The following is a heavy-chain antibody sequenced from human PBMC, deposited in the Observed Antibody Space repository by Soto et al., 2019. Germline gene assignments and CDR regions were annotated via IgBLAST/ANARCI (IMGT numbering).Heavy chain of an antibody. Sequence: EVQLLESGGGLVQPGGSLTLSCAASGFTFSTYAMGWVRQAPGKGLEWVSTIQGRDDTTFYADSVRGRFTISRDNSKNTMSLAMNTLRGDDTAVYYCAKETDPRCCYGVDYWGQGALVTVSS. CDR1: GFTFSTYA. CDR2: IQGRDDTT. D-gene: IGHD2-2*01. CDR3: AKETDPRCCYGVDY. V-gene: IGHV3-23*01. J-gene: IGHJ4*02.